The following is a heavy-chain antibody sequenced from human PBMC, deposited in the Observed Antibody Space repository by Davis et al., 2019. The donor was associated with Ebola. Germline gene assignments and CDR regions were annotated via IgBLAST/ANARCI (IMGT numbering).Heavy chain of an antibody. CDR2: INHSGST. V-gene: IGHV4-34*01. Sequence: WGSLRLSCAVYGGSFSGYYWSWIRQPPGKGLEWIGEINHSGSTNYNPSLKSRVTISVDTSKNQFSLKLSSVAAADTALYYFARLISTYSSTWWDYWGQRTLVTVSS. CDR1: GGSFSGYY. CDR3: ARLISTYSSTWWDY. D-gene: IGHD6-13*01. J-gene: IGHJ4*02.